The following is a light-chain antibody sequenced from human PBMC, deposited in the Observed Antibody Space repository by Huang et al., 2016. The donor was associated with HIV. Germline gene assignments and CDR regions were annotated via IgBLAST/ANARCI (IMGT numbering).Light chain of an antibody. Sequence: IQMTQSPASLSAYVGDRVTISCQANQDIRSYLNWYQQKPGKAPRLLIYGASNLQAGVPSRFSGNGSGTDFTITISSLQSEDIATYYCQQYDSLYIFGQGTRLEIK. V-gene: IGKV1-33*01. CDR2: GAS. J-gene: IGKJ2*01. CDR1: QDIRSY. CDR3: QQYDSLYI.